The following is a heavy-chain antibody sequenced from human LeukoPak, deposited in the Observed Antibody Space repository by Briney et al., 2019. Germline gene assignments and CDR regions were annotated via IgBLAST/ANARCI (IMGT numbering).Heavy chain of an antibody. CDR2: ISWDGGST. D-gene: IGHD2-21*02. J-gene: IGHJ6*03. CDR3: AKDAHPRIAVVTATPMDV. CDR1: GFTFDDYT. V-gene: IGHV3-43*01. Sequence: PGGSLRLSCAASGFTFDDYTMHWVRQAPGKGLEWVSLISWDGGSTYYADSVKGRFTISRDNSKNSLYLQMNSLRTEDTALYYCAKDAHPRIAVVTATPMDVWGKGTTVTVSS.